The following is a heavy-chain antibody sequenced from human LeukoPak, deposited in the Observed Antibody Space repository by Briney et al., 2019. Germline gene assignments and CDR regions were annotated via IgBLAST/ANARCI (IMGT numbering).Heavy chain of an antibody. CDR2: ISGSGRGGST. CDR3: VKSIAAAGNY. D-gene: IGHD6-13*01. J-gene: IGHJ4*02. CDR1: GFTFDDYG. V-gene: IGHV3-23*01. Sequence: SGGSLRLSCAASGFTFDDYGMSWVRQAPGKGLEWVSNISGSGRGGSTYYAGSVKGRFTISRDNSKNTLYLQMNSLRAEDTAIYYCVKSIAAAGNYWGQGTLVTVSS.